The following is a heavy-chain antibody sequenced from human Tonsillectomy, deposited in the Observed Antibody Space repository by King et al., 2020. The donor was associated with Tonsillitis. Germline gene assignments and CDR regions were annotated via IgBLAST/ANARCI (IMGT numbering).Heavy chain of an antibody. CDR2: IYPGDSDT. D-gene: IGHD1-1*01. CDR1: GYDFPSYW. J-gene: IGHJ5*02. Sequence: QLVQSGAEVKKPGESLKISCKASGYDFPSYWIGWVRQMPGKGLEWMGIIYPGDSDTRYSPSFQGQVTISADKSIRTAYLQWSSLKASDTAIYYCASIAGSEYITSAERLFYWFDPWGQGTLVTVSS. V-gene: IGHV5-51*01. CDR3: ASIAGSEYITSAERLFYWFDP.